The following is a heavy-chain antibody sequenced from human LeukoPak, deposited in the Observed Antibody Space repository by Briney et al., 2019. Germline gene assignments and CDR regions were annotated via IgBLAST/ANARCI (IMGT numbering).Heavy chain of an antibody. CDR2: ISGGGDNT. CDR3: ARDTRLGYCRSTSCYASWYDP. Sequence: PGGSLRLSCAASGFTFSSYWMSWVRQAPGKGLEWVSTISGGGDNTYYTDSVKGRFTISRDNSKNTLYLQMNSLRTEDTALYYCARDTRLGYCRSTSCYASWYDPWGQGTLVTVSS. D-gene: IGHD2-2*01. CDR1: GFTFSSYW. V-gene: IGHV3-23*01. J-gene: IGHJ5*02.